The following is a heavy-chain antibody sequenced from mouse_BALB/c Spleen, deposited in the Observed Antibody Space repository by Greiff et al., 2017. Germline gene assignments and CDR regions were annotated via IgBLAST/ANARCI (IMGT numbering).Heavy chain of an antibody. V-gene: IGHV6-6*02. CDR1: GFTFSNYW. D-gene: IGHD1-1*01. Sequence: EVNLVESGGGLVQPGGSMKLSCVASGFTFSNYWMNWVRQSPEKGLEWVAEIRLKSNNYATHYAESVKGRFTISRDDSKSSVYLQMNNLRAEDTGIYYCTRSLRYYAMDYWGQGTSVTVSS. CDR2: IRLKSNNYAT. CDR3: TRSLRYYAMDY. J-gene: IGHJ4*01.